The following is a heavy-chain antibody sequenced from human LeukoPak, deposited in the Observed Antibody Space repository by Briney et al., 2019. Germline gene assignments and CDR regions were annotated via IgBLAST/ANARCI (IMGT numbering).Heavy chain of an antibody. Sequence: SQTLSLTSAISGDSVSRNSAAGNWIRQSPSRGLEWLGRTYYRSKWYNDYAVSVKSRITINPDTSKNQFSLQLNSVTPEDTAVYYCAGASIAVAAPFDYWGQGTLVTVSS. J-gene: IGHJ4*02. CDR3: AGASIAVAAPFDY. D-gene: IGHD6-13*01. CDR2: TYYRSKWYN. V-gene: IGHV6-1*01. CDR1: GDSVSRNSAA.